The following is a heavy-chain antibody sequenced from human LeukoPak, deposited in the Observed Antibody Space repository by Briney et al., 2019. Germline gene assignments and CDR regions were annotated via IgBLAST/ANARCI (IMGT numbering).Heavy chain of an antibody. CDR2: IYPGDSDT. CDR1: GYTFTSYW. J-gene: IGHJ3*02. V-gene: IGHV5-51*01. Sequence: ASVKVSCKASGYTFTSYWIGWVRQMPGKGLEWMGIIYPGDSDTRYSPSFQGQVTISADKSISTAYLQWSSLKASDTAMYYCARLVYTHGAFDIWGQGTMVTVSS. CDR3: ARLVYTHGAFDI. D-gene: IGHD3-16*01.